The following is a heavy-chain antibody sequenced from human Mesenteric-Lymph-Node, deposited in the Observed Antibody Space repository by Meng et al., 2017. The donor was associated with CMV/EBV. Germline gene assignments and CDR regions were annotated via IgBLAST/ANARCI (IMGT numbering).Heavy chain of an antibody. CDR2: IRSKAYGGTT. CDR1: GFTFDDYA. J-gene: IGHJ6*02. Sequence: GESLKISCAASGFTFDDYAMSWVRQAPGKGLEWVGFIRSKAYGGTTEYAASVKGRFTISRDDSKSIAYLQMNSLKTEDTAVYYCTRDPYYYDSSGYHYYYYGMDVWGQGTTVTVSS. CDR3: TRDPYYYDSSGYHYYYYGMDV. D-gene: IGHD3-22*01. V-gene: IGHV3-49*04.